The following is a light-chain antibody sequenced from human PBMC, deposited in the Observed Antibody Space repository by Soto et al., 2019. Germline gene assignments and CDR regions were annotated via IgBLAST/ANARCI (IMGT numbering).Light chain of an antibody. Sequence: EIVMTQSPATLSVSPGERATLSCRASQSVSSNLAWYRQTPGQAPRILIYGASPRDTGIPAAFTRSGAGPECTRTISSLQSEDVAVYYCRQYNNWPRAFGQGTKVDNK. CDR3: RQYNNWPRA. J-gene: IGKJ1*01. V-gene: IGKV3-15*01. CDR1: QSVSSN. CDR2: GAS.